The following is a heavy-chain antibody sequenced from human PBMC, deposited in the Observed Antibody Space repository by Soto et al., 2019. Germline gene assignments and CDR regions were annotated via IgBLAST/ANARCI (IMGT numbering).Heavy chain of an antibody. Sequence: PSETLSLTCVVYDGSLTEYHWSWVRQPPGKGLEWIGYINYSGSSNYNPSLKSRVTMSIDTSRNQSSLKLNSVTAADTAVYYCARLPGYASGWFDYWGRGTLVTSPQ. CDR2: INYSGSS. CDR3: ARLPGYASGWFDY. CDR1: DGSLTEYH. V-gene: IGHV4-59*01. D-gene: IGHD6-19*01. J-gene: IGHJ4*02.